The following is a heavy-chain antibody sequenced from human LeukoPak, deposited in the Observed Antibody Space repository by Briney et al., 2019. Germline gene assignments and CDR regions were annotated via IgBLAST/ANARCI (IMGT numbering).Heavy chain of an antibody. CDR1: GGSISSYY. Sequence: NPSETLSLTCTVSGGSISSYYWSWIRQPPGKGLEWIGYIYYSGSTNYNPSLKSRVTISVDTSKNQFSLKLSSVTAADTAVYYCVRPRWPMVRGVTPGAFDIWGQGTMVTVSS. CDR2: IYYSGST. D-gene: IGHD3-10*01. J-gene: IGHJ3*02. CDR3: VRPRWPMVRGVTPGAFDI. V-gene: IGHV4-59*08.